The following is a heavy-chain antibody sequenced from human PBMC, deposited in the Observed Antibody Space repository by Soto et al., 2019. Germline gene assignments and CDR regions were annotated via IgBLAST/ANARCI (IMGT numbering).Heavy chain of an antibody. CDR3: AKDSRGETNIYYFDY. D-gene: IGHD3-16*01. J-gene: IGHJ4*02. V-gene: IGHV3-43*01. CDR1: GFTFDDYT. CDR2: ISWDGGST. Sequence: GGSLRLSCAASGFTFDDYTMHWVRQAPGKGLEWVSLISWDGGSTYYADSVKGRFTISRDNSKNSLYLQMNSLRTEDTALYYCAKDSRGETNIYYFDYWGQGTLVTVSS.